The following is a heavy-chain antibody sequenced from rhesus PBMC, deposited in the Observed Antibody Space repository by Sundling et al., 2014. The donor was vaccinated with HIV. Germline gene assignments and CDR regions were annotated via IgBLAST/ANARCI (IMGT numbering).Heavy chain of an antibody. CDR2: TYGTGGST. CDR1: GVSIKNNY. CDR3: ARMVGLYFDY. D-gene: IGHD4-4*01. Sequence: QVQLQESGPGLVKPSETLALTCTVSGVSIKNNYWTWLRQAPGKALEWIGRTYGTGGSTEYNPSLKSRVSISKDTSKNQFSLKVRSVTAADTALYYCARMVGLYFDYWGQGVLVTVSS. V-gene: IGHV4S2*01. J-gene: IGHJ4*01.